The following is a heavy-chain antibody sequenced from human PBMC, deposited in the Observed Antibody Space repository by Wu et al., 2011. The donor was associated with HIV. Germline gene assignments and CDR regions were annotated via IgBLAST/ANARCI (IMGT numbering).Heavy chain of an antibody. D-gene: IGHD6-19*01. Sequence: QVQLVQSGAEVRKPGASVKVSCKASGYKFNTCAISWVRQAPGQRLEWMGWINPYDGDTKYPQKFQGRVIMTTDTSTSTAYMELRSLRSDDTAVYYCARDDSSGWPEGFDYWGQGTLVTVSS. V-gene: IGHV1-18*01. CDR2: INPYDGDT. J-gene: IGHJ4*02. CDR1: GYKFNTCA. CDR3: ARDDSSGWPEGFDY.